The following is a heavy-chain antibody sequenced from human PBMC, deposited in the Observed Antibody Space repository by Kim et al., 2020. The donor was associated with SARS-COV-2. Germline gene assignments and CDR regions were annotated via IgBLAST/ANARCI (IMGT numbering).Heavy chain of an antibody. CDR3: ATASGSYYNEGVYYFDY. D-gene: IGHD3-10*01. V-gene: IGHV4-59*01. CDR1: GGSISSYY. CDR2: IYYSGST. J-gene: IGHJ4*02. Sequence: SETLSLTCTVSGGSISSYYWSWIRQPPGKGLEWIGYIYYSGSTNYNPSLKSRVTISVDTSKNQFSLKLSSVTAADTAVYYCATASGSYYNEGVYYFDYWGQGTLVTVSS.